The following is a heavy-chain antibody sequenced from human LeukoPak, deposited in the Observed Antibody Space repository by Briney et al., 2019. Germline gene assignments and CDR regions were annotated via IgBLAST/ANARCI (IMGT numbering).Heavy chain of an antibody. D-gene: IGHD5-18*01. Sequence: RASVKVSCKASGGTFSSYAISWVRQAPGQGLEWMGGIIPIFSTANYAQKFQGRVTITADESTSTAYMELSSLRSEDTAVYYCARSRAQLWTHTFDYWGQGTLVTVSS. V-gene: IGHV1-69*13. CDR1: GGTFSSYA. J-gene: IGHJ4*02. CDR2: IIPIFSTA. CDR3: ARSRAQLWTHTFDY.